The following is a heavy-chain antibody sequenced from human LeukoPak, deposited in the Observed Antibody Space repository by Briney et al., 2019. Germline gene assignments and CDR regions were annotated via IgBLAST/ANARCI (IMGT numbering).Heavy chain of an antibody. D-gene: IGHD6-6*01. Sequence: ASVKVSCKASGGTFSSYAISWVRQAPGQGLEWMGRIIPILGIANYAQKFQGRVTITADKSTSTACMELSSLRSENTAVYYCARAGASSRRGAAEDWVWGQGTLVTVSS. V-gene: IGHV1-69*04. CDR1: GGTFSSYA. CDR2: IIPILGIA. J-gene: IGHJ4*02. CDR3: ARAGASSRRGAAEDWV.